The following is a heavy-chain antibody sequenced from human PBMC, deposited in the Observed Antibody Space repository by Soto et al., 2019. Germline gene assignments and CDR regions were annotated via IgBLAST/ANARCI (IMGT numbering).Heavy chain of an antibody. V-gene: IGHV4-59*11. CDR2: SYYTGST. J-gene: IGHJ4*02. Sequence: QVQLQESGPGLVKPSETLSLTCTVSGGSINNHYWSWIRQPPGKGLEWNGYSYYTGSTNYNPSLKSRGTISVDTSMNQFSLNLTSLTAADTAIYYCARSNWYSEYWGQGTLVTVSS. CDR1: GGSINNHY. CDR3: ARSNWYSEY. D-gene: IGHD7-27*01.